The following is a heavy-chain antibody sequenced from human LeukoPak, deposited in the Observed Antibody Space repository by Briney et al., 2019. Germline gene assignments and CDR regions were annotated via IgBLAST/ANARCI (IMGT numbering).Heavy chain of an antibody. Sequence: GGSLRLSCAASGFTFSSYWMHWVRRAPGKGLVWVSRINSDGGSTSYADPVKGRFTISRDNAKNTLYLQMNSLRAEDTAVYYCAREEYQRLYWFDPWGQGTLVTVSS. CDR3: AREEYQRLYWFDP. CDR2: INSDGGST. V-gene: IGHV3-74*01. D-gene: IGHD2-2*01. J-gene: IGHJ5*02. CDR1: GFTFSSYW.